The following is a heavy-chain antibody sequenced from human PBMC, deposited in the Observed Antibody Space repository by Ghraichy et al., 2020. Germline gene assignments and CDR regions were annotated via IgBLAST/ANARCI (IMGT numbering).Heavy chain of an antibody. D-gene: IGHD2-8*01. CDR1: GYTFVNHW. CDR3: ARRETSCTNSNCFAGPFDS. CDR2: TYPSDSDT. V-gene: IGHV5-51*01. Sequence: GESLNISCKASGYTFVNHWIGWVRQMLGKGLEWMGVTYPSDSDTRYSPSFQGRVTISADKSIGTAYLQWSSLEASDTGMYYCARRETSCTNSNCFAGPFDSWGQGTLVTVSS. J-gene: IGHJ4*02.